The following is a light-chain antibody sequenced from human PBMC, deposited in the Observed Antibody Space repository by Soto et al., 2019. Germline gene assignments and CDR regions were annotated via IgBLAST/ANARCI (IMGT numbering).Light chain of an antibody. Sequence: DIQMTQSPSSVSASLGDTVTITFRASQGISTWLAWYQQKPGKAPQLLISAASSLQSGVPSRFSGSGSGTEFTLTISSLQPDDFATYYCQQYNSYSTFGQGTKVDI. CDR2: AAS. J-gene: IGKJ1*01. CDR3: QQYNSYST. V-gene: IGKV1D-16*01. CDR1: QGISTW.